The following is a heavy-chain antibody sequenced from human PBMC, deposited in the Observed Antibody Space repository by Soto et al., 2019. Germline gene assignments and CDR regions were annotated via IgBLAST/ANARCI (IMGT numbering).Heavy chain of an antibody. CDR2: ISAYNGNT. D-gene: IGHD3-10*01. V-gene: IGHV1-18*01. Sequence: QVQLVQSGAEVKKPGASVKVSCKASGYTFTSYGISWVRQAPGQGLEWMGWISAYNGNTNDPQKLQGRATMTTDTSTSTADMELRILRSDDTAVYYCARLTSGVTRYFDYWGQGTLVTVSS. CDR3: ARLTSGVTRYFDY. J-gene: IGHJ4*02. CDR1: GYTFTSYG.